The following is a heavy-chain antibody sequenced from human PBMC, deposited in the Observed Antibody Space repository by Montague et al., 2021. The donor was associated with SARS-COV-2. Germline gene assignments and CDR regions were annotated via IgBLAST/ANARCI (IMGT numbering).Heavy chain of an antibody. CDR3: ARDGRHY. D-gene: IGHD2-15*01. Sequence: SLRLSCAASGFTFSSYEMNWVRQAPGKGLEWVSSISSSSSYIYYADSVKGRFTISRDNAKNSLYLQMNSLRAEDTAVYYCARDGRHYWGQGTLVTVSS. V-gene: IGHV3-21*01. CDR2: ISSSSSYI. CDR1: GFTFSSYE. J-gene: IGHJ4*02.